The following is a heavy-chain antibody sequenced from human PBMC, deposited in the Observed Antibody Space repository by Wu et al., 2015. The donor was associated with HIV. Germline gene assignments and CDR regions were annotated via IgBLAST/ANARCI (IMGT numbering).Heavy chain of an antibody. CDR2: INPKSGGT. CDR1: GYTFSDFY. V-gene: IGHV1-2*02. D-gene: IGHD6-19*01. J-gene: IGHJ4*02. Sequence: QVQLVQSGPEMKKPGASMKVSCKTSGYTFSDFYIHWVRQAPGQGLECMGWINPKSGGTNYAPRFQGRVAMTRDTSINTAYMELSRLTSDDTAIYYCTKGRLGWEPFDYWGQGTLVTVSS. CDR3: TKGRLGWEPFDY.